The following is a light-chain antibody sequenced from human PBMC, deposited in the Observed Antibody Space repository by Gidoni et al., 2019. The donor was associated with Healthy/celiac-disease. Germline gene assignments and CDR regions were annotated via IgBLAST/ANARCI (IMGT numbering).Light chain of an antibody. V-gene: IGKV3-20*01. CDR3: QQYGSSPQT. J-gene: IGKJ1*01. CDR2: GAS. CDR1: QSVSSSY. Sequence: EIVLTQSPGTLSLSPGERATLSCRASQSVSSSYLAWYQQKPGQAPRLLIYGASSRATGIPDRFSGSVSGTDFTRTISRLEPEDFAVYYCQQYGSSPQTFGQGTKVEIK.